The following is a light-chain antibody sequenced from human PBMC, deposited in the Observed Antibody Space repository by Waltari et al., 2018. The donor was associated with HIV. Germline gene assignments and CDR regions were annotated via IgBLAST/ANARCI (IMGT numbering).Light chain of an antibody. CDR1: SGPNVGTYR. J-gene: IGLJ2*01. CDR2: YNSDSDK. CDR3: MIWHSSAVV. V-gene: IGLV5-45*03. Sequence: QAVLTQPSSLSASPGASASLTCTLRSGPNVGTYRISWYKQQPGSPPQYLLRYNSDSDKQQGSGVPSRFSGSKDASANAGILLISGLQSEDEADYYCMIWHSSAVVFGGGTKLTVL.